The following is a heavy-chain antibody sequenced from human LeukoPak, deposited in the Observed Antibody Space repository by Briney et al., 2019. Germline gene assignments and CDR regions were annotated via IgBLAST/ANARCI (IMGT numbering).Heavy chain of an antibody. D-gene: IGHD3-3*01. V-gene: IGHV3-30*03. Sequence: GGSLRLSCAASGFTFSSYGMHWVRQAPGKGLEWVAVISYDGSNKYYADSVKGRFTISRDNSKNTLYLQMNSLRAEDTAVYYCAALGHDFWSGYYGFNWFDPWGQGTLVTVSS. CDR1: GFTFSSYG. CDR2: ISYDGSNK. J-gene: IGHJ5*02. CDR3: AALGHDFWSGYYGFNWFDP.